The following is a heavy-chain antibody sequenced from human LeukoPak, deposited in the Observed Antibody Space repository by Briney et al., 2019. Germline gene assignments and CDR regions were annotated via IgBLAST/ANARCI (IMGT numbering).Heavy chain of an antibody. J-gene: IGHJ4*02. CDR2: INGRGGST. D-gene: IGHD6-19*01. CDR3: ARAKQWNYYFDY. Sequence: ETLSLTCTVSGGSISSSSYYWGWIRQPPGKGLEWVSSINGRGGSTYYADSVKGRFTISRDNAKNSLYLQMNSLRVEDTALYYCARAKQWNYYFDYWGQGTLVTVSS. CDR1: GGSISSSSYY. V-gene: IGHV3-23*01.